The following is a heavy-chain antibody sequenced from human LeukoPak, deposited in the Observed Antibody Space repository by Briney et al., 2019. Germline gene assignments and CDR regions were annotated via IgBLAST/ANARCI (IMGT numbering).Heavy chain of an antibody. V-gene: IGHV4-59*08. Sequence: LETLSLTCTVSGGSINNYYWSWIRQPPGKGLEWIGYIYKSGSTNYNPSLKSRVTISVDTSKNQFSLKVSSVTAADTAVYYCARLTGGGYTGNFDFWGQGILVTVSS. J-gene: IGHJ4*02. CDR1: GGSINNYY. CDR3: ARLTGGGYTGNFDF. D-gene: IGHD5-12*01. CDR2: IYKSGST.